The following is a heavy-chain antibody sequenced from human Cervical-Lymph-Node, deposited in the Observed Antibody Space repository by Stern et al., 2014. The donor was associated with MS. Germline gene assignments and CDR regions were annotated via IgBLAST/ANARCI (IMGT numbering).Heavy chain of an antibody. CDR3: ARVTGRGTRQNWFDS. D-gene: IGHD1-26*01. V-gene: IGHV4-59*01. J-gene: IGHJ5*01. CDR1: GGSLTSKY. Sequence: QLQLQESGPGLVKPSETVSLTCTVSGGSLTSKYWNWIRQPPGKGLEWIGYIYSDGNTNYNPSLKNRVTISLATSTNQFSLSLTSVTAADTAVYYCARVTGRGTRQNWFDSWGQGTLLTVSS. CDR2: IYSDGNT.